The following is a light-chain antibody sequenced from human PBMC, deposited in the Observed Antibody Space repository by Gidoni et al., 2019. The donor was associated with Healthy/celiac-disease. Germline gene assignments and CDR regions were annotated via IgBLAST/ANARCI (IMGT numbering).Light chain of an antibody. CDR3: QQYNNWPPLT. CDR2: GAS. V-gene: IGKV3-15*01. J-gene: IGKJ4*01. CDR1: QSVSSN. Sequence: EMAMTQSPATVSVSPGERATLSCRASQSVSSNLAWYQQKPGQAPRLLIYGASTRATGIPATFSGSGSATEFTLTISSLLSEDFAVYYCQQYNNWPPLTFGRXTKVEIK.